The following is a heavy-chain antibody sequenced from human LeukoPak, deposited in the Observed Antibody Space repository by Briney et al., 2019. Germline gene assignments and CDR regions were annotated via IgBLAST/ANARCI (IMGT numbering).Heavy chain of an antibody. CDR2: IYYSGST. D-gene: IGHD5-18*01. J-gene: IGHJ4*02. CDR3: ASSVDSYGYDY. CDR1: GGSISRYY. Sequence: SETLSLTCTVSGGSISRYYWSWIRQPPGKGLEWIGYIYYSGSTNYNPSLKSRVTISVDTSKNQFSLKLSSVTAADTAVYYCASSVDSYGYDYWGQGTLVTVSS. V-gene: IGHV4-59*01.